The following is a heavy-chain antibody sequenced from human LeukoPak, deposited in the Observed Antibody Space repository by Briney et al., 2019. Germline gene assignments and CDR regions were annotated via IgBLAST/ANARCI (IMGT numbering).Heavy chain of an antibody. Sequence: GGSLRLSCAASGFTFSSYAMSWVRQAPGKGLEWVSDISDSDGSTNYADSVRGRFTISRDNSKNTLYLQMNSLRAEDTAVYYCARDQGGGGYFDYWGQGTLVTVSS. CDR3: ARDQGGGGYFDY. CDR1: GFTFSSYA. V-gene: IGHV3-23*01. J-gene: IGHJ4*02. CDR2: ISDSDGST. D-gene: IGHD3-16*01.